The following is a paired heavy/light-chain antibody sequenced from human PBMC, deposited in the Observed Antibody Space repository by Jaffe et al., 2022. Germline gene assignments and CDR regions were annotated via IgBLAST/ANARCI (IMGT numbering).Heavy chain of an antibody. CDR2: ISGSGGST. V-gene: IGHV3-23*01. CDR3: AKDPFDFWSGRGVYYFDY. Sequence: EVQLLESGGGLVQPGGSLRLSCAASGFTFGIYAMNWVRQAPGKGLEWVSGISGSGGSTYYADSVKGRFTISRDNSKNTLYLQMNSLRAEDTAVYYCAKDPFDFWSGRGVYYFDYWGQGTLVTVSS. J-gene: IGHJ4*02. D-gene: IGHD3-3*01. CDR1: GFTFGIYA.
Light chain of an antibody. CDR1: QSVSSSY. Sequence: EIVLTQSPGTLSLSPGERATLSCRASQSVSSSYLAWYQQKPGQAPRLLIYGASSRATGIPDRFSGSGSGTDFTLTISRLEPEDFALYYCQQYGSSLSWTFGQGTKVEIK. J-gene: IGKJ1*01. CDR3: QQYGSSLSWT. V-gene: IGKV3-20*01. CDR2: GAS.